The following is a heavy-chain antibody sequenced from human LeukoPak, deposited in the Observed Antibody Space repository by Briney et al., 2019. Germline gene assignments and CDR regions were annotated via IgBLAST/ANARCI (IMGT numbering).Heavy chain of an antibody. V-gene: IGHV1-2*06. CDR3: ARDLSMTMVVTRDALDI. CDR2: INPNSGGT. D-gene: IGHD4-23*01. CDR1: GYSFTGYY. J-gene: IGHJ3*02. Sequence: GASVKVSCKASGYSFTGYYMHWVRQAPGQGLEWMGRINPNSGGTNYAQKFQGRVTMTRDTSISTAYMELSGLRSDDTAVYYCARDLSMTMVVTRDALDIWGQGTMVTVSS.